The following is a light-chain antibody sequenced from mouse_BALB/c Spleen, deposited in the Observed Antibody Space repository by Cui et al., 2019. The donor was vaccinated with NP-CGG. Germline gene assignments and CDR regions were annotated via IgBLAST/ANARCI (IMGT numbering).Light chain of an antibody. V-gene: IGLV1*01. CDR1: TGAVTTSNY. Sequence: VVTHASARTTSPGETVTLTCRSSTGAVTTSNYANWVQEKPDHLFTGLIGGTNNRAPGVPARFSGSLIGDKAALTITGAQTEDEAIYFCALWYSNHWVFGGGTKLTVL. J-gene: IGLJ1*01. CDR2: GTN. CDR3: ALWYSNHWV.